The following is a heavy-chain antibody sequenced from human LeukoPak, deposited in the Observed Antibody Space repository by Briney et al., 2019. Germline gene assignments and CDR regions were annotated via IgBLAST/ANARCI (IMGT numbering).Heavy chain of an antibody. Sequence: SQTLSLTCAISGDSVSSNSAAWTWIRQSPSRGLEWLGRTYYRSKWYNDYAVSVKSRITINPDTSKNQFSLQLNSVTPEDTAVYYCAREIRSSTLRYFDWLLYYFDYWGQGTLVTVSS. D-gene: IGHD3-9*01. CDR2: TYYRSKWYN. CDR3: AREIRSSTLRYFDWLLYYFDY. V-gene: IGHV6-1*01. J-gene: IGHJ4*02. CDR1: GDSVSSNSAA.